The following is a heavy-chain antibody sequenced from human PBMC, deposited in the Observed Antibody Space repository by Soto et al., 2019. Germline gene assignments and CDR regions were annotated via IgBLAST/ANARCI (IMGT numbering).Heavy chain of an antibody. Sequence: ASVKVSCKASGYTFTSYGISWVRQAPGQGLEWMGWISAYNGNTNYARKLQGRVTMTTDTSTSTAFLQWSSLQASDTAMIYCARLPGPNHRQLYFDYWGQGALVTVSS. CDR1: GYTFTSYG. J-gene: IGHJ4*02. CDR2: ISAYNGNT. D-gene: IGHD7-27*01. V-gene: IGHV1-18*01. CDR3: ARLPGPNHRQLYFDY.